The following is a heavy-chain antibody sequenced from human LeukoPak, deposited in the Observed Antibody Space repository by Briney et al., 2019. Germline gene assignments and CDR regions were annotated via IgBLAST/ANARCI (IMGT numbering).Heavy chain of an antibody. CDR3: AGGFPIGTVVLDY. Sequence: SVKVSCKASGGTFSSYAISWVRQAPGQGLEWMGGIIPIFGTSNYAQKFQGRVTITTDESTSTAYMELSSLRSEEQAVYYCAGGFPIGTVVLDYWGQGTLVNVSS. CDR2: IIPIFGTS. J-gene: IGHJ4*02. D-gene: IGHD4-23*01. CDR1: GGTFSSYA. V-gene: IGHV1-69*05.